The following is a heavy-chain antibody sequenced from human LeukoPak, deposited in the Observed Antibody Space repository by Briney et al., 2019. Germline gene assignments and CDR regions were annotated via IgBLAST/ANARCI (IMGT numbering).Heavy chain of an antibody. CDR1: GGTFSSYA. CDR2: IIPIFGTA. CDR3: ARSIAVAAYYFDY. D-gene: IGHD6-19*01. Sequence: GASVKVSCKASGGTFSSYAISWVRQAPGQGLEWMGGIIPIFGTANYAQKFQGRVTITADKSTSTAYMELSSLRSEDTAVYYCARSIAVAAYYFDYWGQGTLVTVSS. J-gene: IGHJ4*02. V-gene: IGHV1-69*06.